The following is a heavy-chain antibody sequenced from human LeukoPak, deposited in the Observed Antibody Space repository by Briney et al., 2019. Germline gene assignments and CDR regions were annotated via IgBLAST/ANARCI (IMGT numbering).Heavy chain of an antibody. D-gene: IGHD5-18*01. CDR3: ASASGGYSYGDYYFDY. J-gene: IGHJ4*02. CDR2: IYSGGGT. Sequence: GGSLRLSCAASGFTVSSNYMSWVRQAPGKGLERVSVIYSGGGTYYADSVKGRFTISRDNSKNTLYLQMNSLRAEDTAVYYCASASGGYSYGDYYFDYWGPGTLVTVSS. V-gene: IGHV3-53*01. CDR1: GFTVSSNY.